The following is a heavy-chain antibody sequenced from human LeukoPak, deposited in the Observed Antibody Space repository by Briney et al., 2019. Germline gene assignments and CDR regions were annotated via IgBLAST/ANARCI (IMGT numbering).Heavy chain of an antibody. CDR3: ARAGRWEGRPHAFDI. V-gene: IGHV4-59*01. CDR1: AGSTSSYY. D-gene: IGHD1-26*01. Sequence: SETLSLTCTVSAGSTSSYYWNLIRQPPGKGLEWIGYIYYSGITNYNPSLKSRVTISVGTSKSQFSLKLTSVTAADTALYYCARAGRWEGRPHAFDIWGRGTMVTVSS. CDR2: IYYSGIT. J-gene: IGHJ3*02.